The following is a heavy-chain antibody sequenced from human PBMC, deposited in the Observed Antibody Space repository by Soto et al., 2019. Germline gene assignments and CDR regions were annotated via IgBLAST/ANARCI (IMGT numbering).Heavy chain of an antibody. J-gene: IGHJ4*02. CDR2: MNPNSGNT. V-gene: IGHV1-8*01. Sequence: GASVKVSCKASGYTFTSYDINWVRQATGQGLEWMGWMNPNSGNTGYAQKFQGRVTMTRNTSMSTAYMELSSLRSEDTAVYYCARGPPPQYCSSTSCYMGLDYWGQGTLVTVSS. D-gene: IGHD2-2*02. CDR3: ARGPPPQYCSSTSCYMGLDY. CDR1: GYTFTSYD.